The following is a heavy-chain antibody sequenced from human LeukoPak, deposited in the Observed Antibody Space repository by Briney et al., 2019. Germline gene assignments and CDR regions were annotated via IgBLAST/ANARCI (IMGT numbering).Heavy chain of an antibody. CDR2: IIPIFGTA. J-gene: IGHJ4*02. V-gene: IGHV1-69*06. D-gene: IGHD2-15*01. CDR3: ARDPWGDCSGGSCYSGY. Sequence: SVKVSCKASGGTFSSYAISWVRQAPGQGLEWMGGIIPIFGTANYAQKFQGRVTITADKSTSTAYMELSSLRSEDTAVYYCARDPWGDCSGGSCYSGYWGQGTLVTVSS. CDR1: GGTFSSYA.